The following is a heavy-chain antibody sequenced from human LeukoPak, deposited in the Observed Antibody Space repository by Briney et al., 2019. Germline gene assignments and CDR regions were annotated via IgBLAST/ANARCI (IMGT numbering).Heavy chain of an antibody. CDR3: AREDCSSTSCVGYFDY. Sequence: ASVKVSCKASGYTFTDYYIHWVRQAPGQGLEWMGWINPNNGGTYYAQNFQGRVTMTRDTSITTAYMELSRLRSDDTAVYYCAREDCSSTSCVGYFDYWGQGTLVTVSS. J-gene: IGHJ4*02. CDR2: INPNNGGT. V-gene: IGHV1-2*02. CDR1: GYTFTDYY. D-gene: IGHD2-2*01.